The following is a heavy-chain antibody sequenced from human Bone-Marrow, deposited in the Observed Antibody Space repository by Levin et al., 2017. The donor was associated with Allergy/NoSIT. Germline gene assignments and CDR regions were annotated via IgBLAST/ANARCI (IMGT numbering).Heavy chain of an antibody. D-gene: IGHD3-10*01. CDR3: ARAGPGSGTYPTIFFQD. CDR2: MNTDGSKT. Sequence: PGGSLRLSCAASGFTLSNSWMHWVRQAPGKGPVWVSRMNTDGSKTIYADSVKGRFTISKDNAKNTLYLQMNSLRVEDTAVYYCARAGPGSGTYPTIFFQDWGQGTLVTVSS. V-gene: IGHV3-74*01. CDR1: GFTLSNSW. J-gene: IGHJ1*01.